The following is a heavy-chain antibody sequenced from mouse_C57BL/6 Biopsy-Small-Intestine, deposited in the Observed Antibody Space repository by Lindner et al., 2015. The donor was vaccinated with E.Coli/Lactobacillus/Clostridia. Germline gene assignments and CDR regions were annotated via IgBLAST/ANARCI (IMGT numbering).Heavy chain of an antibody. J-gene: IGHJ2*01. CDR1: GFTFSDYR. D-gene: IGHD2-3*01. V-gene: IGHV5-17*01. CDR2: ISSGSSTI. CDR3: TRRSLDGYFFDY. Sequence: VQLQESGGGLVKPGGSLKLSCAASGFTFSDYRMHWVRQAPEKGLEWVAYISSGSSTIYYADTVKGRFTISRDNAKNTLFLQMTCLRSEDTAMYYCTRRSLDGYFFDYWGQGTTLTVSS.